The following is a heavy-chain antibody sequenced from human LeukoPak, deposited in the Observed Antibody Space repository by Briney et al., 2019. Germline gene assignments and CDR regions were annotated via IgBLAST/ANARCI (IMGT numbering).Heavy chain of an antibody. CDR3: ARVVNDIVVVPAAIPYMDV. Sequence: ASAKVSCKASGYTFTSYGISWVRQAPGQGLEWMGWISAYNGNTNYAQKLQGRVTMTTDTSTSTAYMELRSLRSDDTAVYYCARVVNDIVVVPAAIPYMDVWGKGTTVTVSS. J-gene: IGHJ6*03. CDR2: ISAYNGNT. D-gene: IGHD2-2*02. V-gene: IGHV1-18*01. CDR1: GYTFTSYG.